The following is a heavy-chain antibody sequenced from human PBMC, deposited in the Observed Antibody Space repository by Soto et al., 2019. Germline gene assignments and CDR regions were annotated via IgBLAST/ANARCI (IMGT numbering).Heavy chain of an antibody. CDR1: GFTFSSYG. V-gene: IGHV3-30*18. CDR2: ISYDGSNK. D-gene: IGHD2-15*01. J-gene: IGHJ3*02. CDR3: AKVMVDGGNVDAFDI. Sequence: GGSLRLSCAASGFTFSSYGMHWVRQAPGKGLEWVAVISYDGSNKYYADSVKGRFTISRDNSKNTLYLQMNSLRAEDTAVYYCAKVMVDGGNVDAFDIWGQGTMVTVSS.